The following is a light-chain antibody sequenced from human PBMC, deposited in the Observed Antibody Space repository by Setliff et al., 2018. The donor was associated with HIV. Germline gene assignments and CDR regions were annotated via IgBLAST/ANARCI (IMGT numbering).Light chain of an antibody. CDR1: SSNIGAGFD. V-gene: IGLV1-40*01. J-gene: IGLJ1*01. CDR2: SFT. CDR3: QSYDSSLSGYV. Sequence: QSVLTQPPSVSGAPGQRVTISCTGSSSNIGAGFDVHWYQQCPGTAPKLLIYSFTNRPSGVPDRFSGSKSGTSASLAIAGLQAEDEADYYCQSYDSSLSGYVFGTGTKVTV.